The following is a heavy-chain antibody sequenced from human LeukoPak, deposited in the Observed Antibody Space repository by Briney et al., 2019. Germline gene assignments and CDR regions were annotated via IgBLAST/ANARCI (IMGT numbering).Heavy chain of an antibody. V-gene: IGHV1-46*01. J-gene: IGHJ4*02. CDR1: GYTFTSYY. Sequence: GASVKVSCKASGYTFTSYYMHWVRQAPGQGLEWMGIINPSGGSTSYAQKFQGRVTMTRDMSTSTVYMELSSLRSEDTAVYYCARVVAAHYFDYWGQGTLVTVSS. CDR2: INPSGGST. CDR3: ARVVAAHYFDY. D-gene: IGHD2-15*01.